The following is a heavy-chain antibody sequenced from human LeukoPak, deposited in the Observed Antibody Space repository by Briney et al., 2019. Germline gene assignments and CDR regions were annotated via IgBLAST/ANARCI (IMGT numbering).Heavy chain of an antibody. J-gene: IGHJ5*02. CDR2: IIPIFGTA. D-gene: IGHD2-2*01. Sequence: ASVKVSCKASGGTFSSYAISWVRQAPGQGLEWMGGIIPIFGTANYAQKFQGRVTITTDESTSTAYMELSSLRSEDTAVYYCARIVYAVRELIPHPSGIEGYYSSTSWCRHWFDPWGQETLVTVSS. CDR1: GGTFSSYA. CDR3: ARIVYAVRELIPHPSGIEGYYSSTSWCRHWFDP. V-gene: IGHV1-69*05.